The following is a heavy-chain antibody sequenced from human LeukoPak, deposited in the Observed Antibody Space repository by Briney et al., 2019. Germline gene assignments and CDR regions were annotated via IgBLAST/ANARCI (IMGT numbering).Heavy chain of an antibody. CDR2: IYYSGST. CDR3: AREQDSSGYYSHFDY. CDR1: GVSFRSYY. V-gene: IGHV4-59*01. Sequence: SETLSLTCTVSGVSFRSYYWSWIRQPPGKGLEWIGYIYYSGSTNYNPSLKSRVTISVDTSKNQFSLKLSSVTAADTAVYYCAREQDSSGYYSHFDYWGQGTLVTVSS. J-gene: IGHJ4*02. D-gene: IGHD3-22*01.